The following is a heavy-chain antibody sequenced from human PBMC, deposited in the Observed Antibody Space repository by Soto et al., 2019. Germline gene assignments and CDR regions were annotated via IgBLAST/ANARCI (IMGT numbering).Heavy chain of an antibody. D-gene: IGHD5-12*01. V-gene: IGHV3-30-3*01. CDR2: ISYDGSNK. J-gene: IGHJ6*02. Sequence: GGSLRLSCAASGFTFSSYAMHWVRQAPGKGLEWVAVISYDGSNKYYADSVKGRFTISRDNSKNTLYLQMNSLRAEDTSVYYCARDIYEMAPRYGMDVWGQGTTVTSP. CDR3: ARDIYEMAPRYGMDV. CDR1: GFTFSSYA.